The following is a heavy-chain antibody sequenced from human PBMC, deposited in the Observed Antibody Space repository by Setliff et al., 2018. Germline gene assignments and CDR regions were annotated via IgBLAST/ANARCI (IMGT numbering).Heavy chain of an antibody. D-gene: IGHD2-21*02. V-gene: IGHV3-33*01. J-gene: IGHJ6*02. Sequence: PGESLRLSCVASGFTFRNYGMHWVRQAPGKGLEWVALIWNDGSSKFYGDSVKGRITISRDNSKNTLYLQMDSLRADDTAVYYCARNWVTAQHYYYGMDAWGQGTTVTVS. CDR2: IWNDGSSK. CDR1: GFTFRNYG. CDR3: ARNWVTAQHYYYGMDA.